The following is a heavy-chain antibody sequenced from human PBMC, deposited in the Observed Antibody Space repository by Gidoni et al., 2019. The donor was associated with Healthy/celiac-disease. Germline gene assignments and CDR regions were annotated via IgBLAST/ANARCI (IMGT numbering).Heavy chain of an antibody. CDR2: IYPRDSDT. J-gene: IGHJ6*02. V-gene: IGHV5-51*01. CDR1: GYRFTSYW. CDR3: ARLYYYGSGSLTRYYYYYGMDV. Sequence: EVQLVQSGAEVKKPGESLKIACTGSGYRFTSYWIGWVRQMPWKGLEWVGIIYPRDSDTRYSPSFQGQSPISADKSISTASLQWSSLKASDTAMYYCARLYYYGSGSLTRYYYYYGMDVWGQGTTVTVSS. D-gene: IGHD3-10*01.